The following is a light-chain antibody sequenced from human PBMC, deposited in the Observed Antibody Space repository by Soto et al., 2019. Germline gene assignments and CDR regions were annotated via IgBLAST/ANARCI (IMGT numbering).Light chain of an antibody. Sequence: EIVLTQSPATLSLSPGERATLSCRASQSISCYLGWYQQKPGPAPRLLIYDASNRATGIPARFSGSGSGTDFTLTISSLEPEDFAVYYCQHRSNWPLTFGGGTKVDIK. CDR1: QSISCY. CDR3: QHRSNWPLT. J-gene: IGKJ4*01. V-gene: IGKV3-11*01. CDR2: DAS.